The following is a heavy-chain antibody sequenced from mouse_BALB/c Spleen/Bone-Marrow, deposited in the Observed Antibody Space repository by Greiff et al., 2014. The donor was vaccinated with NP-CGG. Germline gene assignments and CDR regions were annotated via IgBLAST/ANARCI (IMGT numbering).Heavy chain of an antibody. D-gene: IGHD4-1*01. CDR1: GFTFSSFG. V-gene: IGHV5-17*02. J-gene: IGHJ1*01. CDR2: ISSGSTAI. CDR3: ARGGNWDDFDV. Sequence: EVQRVESGGGLMQPGGSRKLSCAASGFTFSSFGMHWVRQAPEKGLEWVAYISSGSTAICYADTVKGRFTISRDNPKNTLFLQMTSLRSEDTAMYYCARGGNWDDFDVWGAGTTVTVSS.